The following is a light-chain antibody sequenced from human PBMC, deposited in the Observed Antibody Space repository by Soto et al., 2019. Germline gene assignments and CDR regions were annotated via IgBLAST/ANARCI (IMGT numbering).Light chain of an antibody. V-gene: IGKV1-39*01. CDR3: QQSYSTPQT. J-gene: IGKJ1*01. Sequence: DIQMTQSPSSLSASLGDRVAITCRASQTISTSLNWYRQRPGQAPNLLIYAASNLQSGVPARFSGSGSGTDFTLTISSLQPEDFATYYCQQSYSTPQTFGQGTKVDIK. CDR1: QTISTS. CDR2: AAS.